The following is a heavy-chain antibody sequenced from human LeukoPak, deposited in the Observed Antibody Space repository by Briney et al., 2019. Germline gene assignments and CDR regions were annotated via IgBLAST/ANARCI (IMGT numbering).Heavy chain of an antibody. CDR1: GGSISSGGYY. D-gene: IGHD5-12*01. Sequence: SQTLSLTCTVSGGSISSGGYYWSWIRQHPGKGLEWIGYIYHSGSTYYNPSFKSRVTISVDTSKNQFSLKVGSVTAADTAVYYCAREGHDSWFDPWGQGTLVTVSS. CDR3: AREGHDSWFDP. CDR2: IYHSGST. J-gene: IGHJ5*02. V-gene: IGHV4-31*03.